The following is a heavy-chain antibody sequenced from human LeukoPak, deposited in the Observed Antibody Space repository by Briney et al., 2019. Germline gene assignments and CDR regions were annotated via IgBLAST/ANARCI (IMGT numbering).Heavy chain of an antibody. V-gene: IGHV4-59*01. D-gene: IGHD2-2*01. CDR2: IYYSGRT. CDR3: ARMYCSSSSCYPGDY. CDR1: GGSISSYY. J-gene: IGHJ4*02. Sequence: SETLSLTCTVSGGSISSYYWSWIRQPPGKGLEWIGYIYYSGRTNYNPSLKSRVTISVDTSKNQFSLKLRSVTAADTAVYYCARMYCSSSSCYPGDYWGQGTLVTVSS.